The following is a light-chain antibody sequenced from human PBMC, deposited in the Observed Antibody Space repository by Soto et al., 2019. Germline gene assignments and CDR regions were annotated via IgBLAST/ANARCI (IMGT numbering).Light chain of an antibody. Sequence: PSTLSFSPVKIATLSFRASQTVSRNLAWYQQRPGQAPRLLIYDISNRAAGVQARFSGSGSETDFTLTISRLEPEDFAAYYCQQYNNGIPLTFGEGTRLDIK. CDR3: QQYNNGIPLT. CDR1: QTVSRN. CDR2: DIS. V-gene: IGKV3-15*01. J-gene: IGKJ5*01.